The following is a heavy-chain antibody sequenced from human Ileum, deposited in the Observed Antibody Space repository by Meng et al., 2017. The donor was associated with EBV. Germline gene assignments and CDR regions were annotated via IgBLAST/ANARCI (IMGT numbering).Heavy chain of an antibody. CDR2: ISTNTGNP. D-gene: IGHD6-13*01. CDR3: ARDSGYTRSWSGNY. V-gene: IGHV7-4-1*02. CDR1: VYTFPRNA. Sequence: CGSGVKTPGSSVKVSCKASVYTFPRNAINWVRQAPGQGLEWMGWISTNTGNPTYAQGFAGRFVFSLDTSVSTAYLQISGLKAEDTAIYYCARDSGYTRSWSGNYWGQGTLVTVSS. J-gene: IGHJ4*02.